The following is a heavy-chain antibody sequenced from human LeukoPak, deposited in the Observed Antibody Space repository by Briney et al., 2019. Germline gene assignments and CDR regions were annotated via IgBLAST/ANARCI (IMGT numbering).Heavy chain of an antibody. CDR3: ARPHGGFYSSSWYDY. CDR1: GYSFTSYW. Sequence: GESLKISCEGSGYSFTSYWIGWVGQMPGKGLEWMGIIYPGDSDTRYSPSFQGQVTISADQSISTAYLQWSSLKASDTAMYYCARPHGGFYSSSWYDYWGQGTLVTVSS. V-gene: IGHV5-51*01. D-gene: IGHD6-13*01. J-gene: IGHJ4*02. CDR2: IYPGDSDT.